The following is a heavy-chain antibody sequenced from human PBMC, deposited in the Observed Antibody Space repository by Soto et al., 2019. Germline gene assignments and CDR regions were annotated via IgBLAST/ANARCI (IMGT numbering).Heavy chain of an antibody. CDR1: GRSFSGYY. Sequence: SETLSLTCAVYGRSFSGYYWSWIRQPPGKGLEWIGEINHSGSTNYNPSLKSRVTISVDTSKNQFSLKLSSVAAADTAVYYCASVVDTAMGFFDYWGQGTLVTVSS. CDR3: ASVVDTAMGFFDY. CDR2: INHSGST. V-gene: IGHV4-34*01. D-gene: IGHD5-18*01. J-gene: IGHJ4*02.